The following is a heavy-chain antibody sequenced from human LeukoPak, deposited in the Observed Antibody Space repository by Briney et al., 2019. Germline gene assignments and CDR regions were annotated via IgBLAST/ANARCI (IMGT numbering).Heavy chain of an antibody. D-gene: IGHD3-22*01. CDR1: GYTFTSYG. CDR3: ARAVVVATTPDY. J-gene: IGHJ4*02. CDR2: ISAYNGNT. Sequence: ASVKVSCKAPGYTFTSYGISWVRQAPGQGLEWMGWISAYNGNTNYAQKLQGRVTMTTDTSTSTAYMELRSLRSDDTAVYYCARAVVVATTPDYWGQGTLVTVSS. V-gene: IGHV1-18*01.